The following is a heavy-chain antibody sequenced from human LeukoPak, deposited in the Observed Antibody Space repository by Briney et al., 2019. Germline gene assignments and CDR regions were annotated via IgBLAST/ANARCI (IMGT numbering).Heavy chain of an antibody. CDR2: IKQDGSEK. CDR3: SNTPSSSWYWGDAFDI. J-gene: IGHJ3*02. D-gene: IGHD6-13*01. Sequence: GGSLRLSCAASGFTFSSYWMSWVRQAPGKGLEWVANIKQDGSEKYYVDSVKGRFTISRDNAKNSLYLQMNSLRAEDTAVYYCSNTPSSSWYWGDAFDIWGQGTMVTVSS. V-gene: IGHV3-7*01. CDR1: GFTFSSYW.